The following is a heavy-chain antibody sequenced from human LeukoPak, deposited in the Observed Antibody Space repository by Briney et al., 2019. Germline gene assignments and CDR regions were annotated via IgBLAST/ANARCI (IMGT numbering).Heavy chain of an antibody. CDR3: ARELAAAGTVPYYFDY. D-gene: IGHD6-13*01. CDR1: GGTFSSYA. V-gene: IGHV1-69*04. Sequence: ASVKVSCKASGGTFSSYAINWVRQAPGQGLEWMGRIIPILGIPNYAQKFQGRVTITADKSTSTAYMELSSLRSEDTAVYYCARELAAAGTVPYYFDYWGQRTLVTVSS. J-gene: IGHJ4*02. CDR2: IIPILGIP.